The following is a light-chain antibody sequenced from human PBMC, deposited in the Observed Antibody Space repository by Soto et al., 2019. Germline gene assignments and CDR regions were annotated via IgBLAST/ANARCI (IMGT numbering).Light chain of an antibody. Sequence: QSVLTQPPSVSGAPGQRVTISCTGSSSNIGAGYDVHWYQQLPGTARKLLIYGNSNRPSGVPDRFSGSKSGTSASLAITGLQAEDEADYYCQSYDSSLDVVFGGGTKLTVL. CDR2: GNS. CDR1: SSNIGAGYD. J-gene: IGLJ2*01. V-gene: IGLV1-40*01. CDR3: QSYDSSLDVV.